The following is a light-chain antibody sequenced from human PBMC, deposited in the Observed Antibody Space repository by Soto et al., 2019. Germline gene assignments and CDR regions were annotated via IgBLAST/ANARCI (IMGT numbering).Light chain of an antibody. CDR3: AAWDDSLSGHVV. CDR2: RNN. CDR1: RSNIGSNY. J-gene: IGLJ2*01. V-gene: IGLV1-47*01. Sequence: QSVLTQPPSASGTPGQRVTISCSGSRSNIGSNYVYWYQQLPGTAPKLLIYRNNQRPSGVPDRFSGSKSGTSASLAISGLRSEDEADDYCAAWDDSLSGHVVFGGGTKLTVL.